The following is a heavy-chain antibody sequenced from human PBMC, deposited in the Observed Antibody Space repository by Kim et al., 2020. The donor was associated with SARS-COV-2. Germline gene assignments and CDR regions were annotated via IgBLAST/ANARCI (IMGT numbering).Heavy chain of an antibody. CDR3: TSGGVGANYHDFDY. CDR1: GFAFSNYA. Sequence: GGSLRLSCAASGFAFSNYAMSWVRQAPGKGLEWVSGMSGMSGSGATTYYADSVKGRFTVSRDNSKNTLFLQMNSLRAEDTAMYYCTSGGVGANYHDFDYRGEGALFTASS. J-gene: IGHJ4*02. V-gene: IGHV3-23*01. D-gene: IGHD1-26*01. CDR2: MSGMSGSGATT.